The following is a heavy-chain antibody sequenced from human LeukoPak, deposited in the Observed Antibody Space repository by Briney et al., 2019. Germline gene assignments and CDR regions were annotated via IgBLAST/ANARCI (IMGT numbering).Heavy chain of an antibody. CDR2: INPNSGGT. CDR3: ARDLTMVVTRDY. J-gene: IGHJ4*02. D-gene: IGHD4/OR15-4a*01. Sequence: GASVKVSCKASGYTFTGYYMHWVRQAPGQGLEWMGRINPNSGGTNYAQKFQGRVTMTRDTSISTAYMELSRLRSDGTAVYYCARDLTMVVTRDYWGQGTLVTVSS. CDR1: GYTFTGYY. V-gene: IGHV1-2*06.